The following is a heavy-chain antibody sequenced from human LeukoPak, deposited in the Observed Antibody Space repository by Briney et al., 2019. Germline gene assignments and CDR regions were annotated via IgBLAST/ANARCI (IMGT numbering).Heavy chain of an antibody. D-gene: IGHD4-17*01. CDR3: ARGGTTVTPGLLWFDP. V-gene: IGHV4-59*11. CDR2: IYYSGST. Sequence: SETLSLTCSVSGGSISSHYWSWIRQPPGKGLEWIGYIYYSGSTKYNPSLKSRVTISVDTSKNQFSLKLSSVTAADTAVYYCARGGTTVTPGLLWFDPWGQGTLVTASS. J-gene: IGHJ5*02. CDR1: GGSISSHY.